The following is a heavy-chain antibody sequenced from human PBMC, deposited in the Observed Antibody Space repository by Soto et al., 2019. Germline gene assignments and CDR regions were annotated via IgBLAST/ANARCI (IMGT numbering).Heavy chain of an antibody. CDR3: ARTKEGAWFDY. CDR1: GCKYRNYG. Sequence: LRLSGAACGCKYRNYGMHSVRQVPGKGLVWVSRINGDGSSAIYADSVKGRFTISRDNAKNTLYLQMNRLRVEDTAVYYCARTKEGAWFDYWGQGKLVTVSS. CDR2: INGDGSSA. D-gene: IGHD1-26*01. V-gene: IGHV3-74*01. J-gene: IGHJ4*02.